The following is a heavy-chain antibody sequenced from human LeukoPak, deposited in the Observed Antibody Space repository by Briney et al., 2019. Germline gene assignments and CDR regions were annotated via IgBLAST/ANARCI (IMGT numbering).Heavy chain of an antibody. CDR1: GFTFSSYA. J-gene: IGHJ4*02. V-gene: IGHV3-30-3*01. Sequence: PGGSLRLSCAASGFTFSSYAMSWVRQAPGKGLEWVAVISYDGSNKYYADSVKGRFTISRNNSKNTLYLQVNSLRAEDTAVYYCARGGGNCLDYWGQGTLVAVSS. CDR2: ISYDGSNK. CDR3: ARGGGNCLDY. D-gene: IGHD3-16*01.